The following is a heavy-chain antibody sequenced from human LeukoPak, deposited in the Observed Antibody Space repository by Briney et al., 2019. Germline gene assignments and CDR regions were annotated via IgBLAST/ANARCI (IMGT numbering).Heavy chain of an antibody. CDR3: ASGRYGDYASPLDY. D-gene: IGHD4-17*01. CDR1: GGTFSTYA. V-gene: IGHV1-69*01. J-gene: IGHJ4*02. CDR2: IIPMFASA. Sequence: SVKVSFKASGGTFSTYAISWVRQAPGQGLEWMGGIIPMFASANYAPKFQDRVTITADASTSTVYMELSSLRFEDTAVYYCASGRYGDYASPLDYWGQGTRVTVSS.